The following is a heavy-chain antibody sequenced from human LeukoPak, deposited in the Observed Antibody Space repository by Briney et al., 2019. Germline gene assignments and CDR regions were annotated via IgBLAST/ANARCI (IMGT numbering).Heavy chain of an antibody. CDR2: IYYSGST. CDR1: GGSISSGDYY. V-gene: IGHV4-30-4*01. J-gene: IGHJ4*02. Sequence: SETLSLTCTVSGGSISSGDYYWSWIRQPPGKGLEWIGYIYYSGSTYYNPSLKSRVTISVDTSKNQFSLKLSPVTAADTAVYYCPAQLLEPEFDYWGQGTLVTVSS. CDR3: PAQLLEPEFDY. D-gene: IGHD2-2*01.